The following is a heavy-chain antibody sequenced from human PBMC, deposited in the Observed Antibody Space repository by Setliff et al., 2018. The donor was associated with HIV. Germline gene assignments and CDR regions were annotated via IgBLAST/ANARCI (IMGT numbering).Heavy chain of an antibody. D-gene: IGHD3-10*01. Sequence: SETLSLTCAVSGYSISSGYYWGWIRQPPGKGREWIGSIYHSGSTYYNPSLKSRVTISVDTSKNQFSLKLSSVTAEDTAVYYCARDHGSGSYYPYYWGQGTLVTVSS. V-gene: IGHV4-38-2*02. CDR2: IYHSGST. CDR1: GYSISSGYY. J-gene: IGHJ4*02. CDR3: ARDHGSGSYYPYY.